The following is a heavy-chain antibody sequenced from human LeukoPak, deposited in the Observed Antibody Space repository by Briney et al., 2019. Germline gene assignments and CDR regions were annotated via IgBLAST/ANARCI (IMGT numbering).Heavy chain of an antibody. Sequence: GGSLRLSCAASGFTFTNAWMSWVRQAPGKGLEWVGRIKSKTNGGTTDYAAPVRGRFTISRDDSKNTLYLRMNSLQTEDTAVYYCTTDNLYSSGWEGYFQHWGQGTLVTVSS. J-gene: IGHJ1*01. CDR2: IKSKTNGGTT. D-gene: IGHD3-10*01. CDR3: TTDNLYSSGWEGYFQH. V-gene: IGHV3-15*01. CDR1: GFTFTNAW.